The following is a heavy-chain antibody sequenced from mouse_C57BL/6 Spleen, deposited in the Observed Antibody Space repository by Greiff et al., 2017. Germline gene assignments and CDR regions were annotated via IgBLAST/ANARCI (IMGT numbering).Heavy chain of an antibody. Sequence: EVQLVESGGGLVQPKGSLKLSCAASGFSFNTYAMNWVRQAPGKGLEWVARIRSKSNNYATYSADSVKDRFTISRDDSESMLYLQMNNLKTEDTAMYYCVRHGTTVVATPFAYWGQGTLVTVSA. CDR2: IRSKSNNYAT. CDR3: VRHGTTVVATPFAY. CDR1: GFSFNTYA. V-gene: IGHV10-1*01. J-gene: IGHJ3*01. D-gene: IGHD1-1*01.